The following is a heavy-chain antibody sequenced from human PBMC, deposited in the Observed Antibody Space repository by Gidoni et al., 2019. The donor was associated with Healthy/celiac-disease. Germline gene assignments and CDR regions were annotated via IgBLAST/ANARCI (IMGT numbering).Heavy chain of an antibody. CDR1: GFTFSSYA. CDR3: AKDKVNYYYYYGMDV. CDR2: ISGSGGST. D-gene: IGHD3-22*01. V-gene: IGHV3-23*01. Sequence: EVQLLESGGGLVQPGGSLRLSCAASGFTFSSYAMSWVRQAPGKGLEWVSAISGSGGSTYYADSVKGRFTISRDNSKNTLYLQKNSLRAEDTAVYYCAKDKVNYYYYYGMDVWGQGTTVTVSS. J-gene: IGHJ6*02.